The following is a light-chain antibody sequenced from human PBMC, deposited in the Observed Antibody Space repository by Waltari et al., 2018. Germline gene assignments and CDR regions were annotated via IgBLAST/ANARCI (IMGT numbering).Light chain of an antibody. V-gene: IGKV1-6*01. CDR2: AAR. Sequence: AIQMTQSPSSLSASVGDRVIISFRASQGVRIGLGRYQQKAGKAPKLLIYAARSLQSGVPSRFSGSGSGTDFTLSISSLQPEDVATYYCLQDYTYPFTFGGGTKVEIK. CDR3: LQDYTYPFT. J-gene: IGKJ4*01. CDR1: QGVRIG.